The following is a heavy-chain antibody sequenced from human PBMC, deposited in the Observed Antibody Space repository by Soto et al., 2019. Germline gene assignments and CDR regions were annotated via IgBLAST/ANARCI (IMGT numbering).Heavy chain of an antibody. CDR2: ISYEGGHK. CDR3: AKDLRRVPTISLES. V-gene: IGHV3-30*18. CDR1: GFTFSSFG. D-gene: IGHD5-12*01. J-gene: IGHJ4*02. Sequence: QVQLVESGGGVVQPGKSLRLSCAASGFTFSSFGMHWVRQAPGKGLEWVAVISYEGGHKFYADSVRGRFTISRDNSKNTLYLQMDSLRSEDTAMYYCAKDLRRVPTISLESWGQGNPVTVSS.